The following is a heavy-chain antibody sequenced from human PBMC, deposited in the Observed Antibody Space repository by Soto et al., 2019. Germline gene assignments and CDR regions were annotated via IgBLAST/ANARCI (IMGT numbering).Heavy chain of an antibody. J-gene: IGHJ6*02. CDR1: GYTFTGYY. V-gene: IGHV1-2*04. CDR2: INPNSGGT. D-gene: IGHD6-13*01. CDR3: ARVKAAAGTNYYYYGMDV. Sequence: VASVKVSCKASGYTFTGYYMHCVRQAPGQVLEWMGWINPNSGGTNYAQKFQGWVTMTRDTSISTAYMELSRLRSDDTAVYYCARVKAAAGTNYYYYGMDVWGQGTTVTVSS.